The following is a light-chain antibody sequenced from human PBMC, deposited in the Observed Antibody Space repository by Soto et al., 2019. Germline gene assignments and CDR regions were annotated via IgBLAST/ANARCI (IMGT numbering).Light chain of an antibody. CDR2: EVS. CDR3: SSYTSSSTIL. J-gene: IGLJ1*01. V-gene: IGLV2-14*01. Sequence: QSVLTQPASVSGSPGQSITISCTGTSSDVGSYNYVSWYQQHPGKAPKLMIYEVSNRPSGVSNRFSGSKSGNTASLTISGLQAEDEADYYCSSYTSSSTILIGTGTKVTVL. CDR1: SSDVGSYNY.